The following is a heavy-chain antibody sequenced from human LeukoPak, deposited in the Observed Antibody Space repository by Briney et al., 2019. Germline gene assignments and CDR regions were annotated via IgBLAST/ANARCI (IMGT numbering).Heavy chain of an antibody. D-gene: IGHD6-13*01. CDR3: ARGRGRHSSSWYYFDY. CDR1: GGSFSGYY. Sequence: SETLSLTCAVYGGSFSGYYWSWIRQPPGKGLEWIGETNHSGSTNYNPSLKSRVTISVDTSKNQFSLKLSSVTAADTAVYYCARGRGRHSSSWYYFDYWGQGTLATVSS. J-gene: IGHJ4*02. V-gene: IGHV4-34*01. CDR2: TNHSGST.